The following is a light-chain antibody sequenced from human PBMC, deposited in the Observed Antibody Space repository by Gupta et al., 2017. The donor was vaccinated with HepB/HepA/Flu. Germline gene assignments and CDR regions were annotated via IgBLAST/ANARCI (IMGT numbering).Light chain of an antibody. J-gene: IGKJ5*01. CDR2: YAA. CDR3: QQFNTYLIT. V-gene: IGKV1-13*02. CDR1: QGISSA. Sequence: ANQVTKSPDSLWASVGDRVNITCRASQGISSALAWYQQKTGNAPKLLIYYAASLESRVPSRFSGCGSWTDFTLTIISLQPEDFATSSSQQFNTYLITFGQGTRLEMK.